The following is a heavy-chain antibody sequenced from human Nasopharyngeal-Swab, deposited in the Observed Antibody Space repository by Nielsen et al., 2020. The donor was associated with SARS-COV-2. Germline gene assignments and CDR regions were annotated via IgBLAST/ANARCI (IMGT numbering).Heavy chain of an antibody. Sequence: ASVKVSCKASGYTFTSYGISWVRQAPGHGLEWMGWISAYNGNTNYAQKLQGRVTMTTDTSTSTAYMELRSLRSDDTAVYYCARDRSHSPYSSSWYYFDYWGQGTLVTVSS. V-gene: IGHV1-18*01. CDR2: ISAYNGNT. CDR1: GYTFTSYG. CDR3: ARDRSHSPYSSSWYYFDY. D-gene: IGHD6-13*01. J-gene: IGHJ4*02.